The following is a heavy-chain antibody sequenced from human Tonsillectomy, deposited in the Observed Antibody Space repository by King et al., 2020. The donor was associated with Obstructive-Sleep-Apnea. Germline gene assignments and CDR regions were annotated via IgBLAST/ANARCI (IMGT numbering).Heavy chain of an antibody. CDR2: INWNSGNI. Sequence: QLVQSGGNLVQPGRSLRLSCAASGFTFDDYAMHWVRQTPGKGLEWVSGINWNSGNIGYADSVKGRFTISRDNAKNSLYLQMNSLRAEDTALYYCVKEREGGVPEAFDIWGQGTMVTVSS. V-gene: IGHV3-9*01. CDR3: VKEREGGVPEAFDI. D-gene: IGHD3-16*01. J-gene: IGHJ3*02. CDR1: GFTFDDYA.